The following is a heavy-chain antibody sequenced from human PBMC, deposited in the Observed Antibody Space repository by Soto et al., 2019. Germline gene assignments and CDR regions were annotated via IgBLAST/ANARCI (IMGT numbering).Heavy chain of an antibody. CDR1: GGSFSGYY. V-gene: IGHV4-34*01. Sequence: QLQLQQWGAGLLKPSETLSLTCADYGGSFSGYYWTWIRQPPGKGLEWIGELTPIGSTTYNPSLKRRVSVSLDTSKSQVSLRLTSVTAADLAVYYCAGGLDYWGQGILFTVSS. CDR2: LTPIGST. CDR3: AGGLDY. J-gene: IGHJ4*02.